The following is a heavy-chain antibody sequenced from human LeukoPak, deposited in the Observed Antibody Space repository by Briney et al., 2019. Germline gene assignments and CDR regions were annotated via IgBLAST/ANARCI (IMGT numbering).Heavy chain of an antibody. D-gene: IGHD3-16*01. Sequence: GASVKVSCKTSGYTFTNYGIHCVRQNPEQGLKWMGGISDYNGNKKCAQNLQGRVTMTTDTSTSTAYMELRSLRSDDKAVYYCARGPLGAAFDSWGQGTLVTVSS. CDR2: ISDYNGNK. V-gene: IGHV1-18*01. CDR3: ARGPLGAAFDS. J-gene: IGHJ4*02. CDR1: GYTFTNYG.